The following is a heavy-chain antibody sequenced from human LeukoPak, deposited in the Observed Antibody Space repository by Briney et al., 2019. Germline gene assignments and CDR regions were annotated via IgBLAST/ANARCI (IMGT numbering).Heavy chain of an antibody. J-gene: IGHJ6*03. V-gene: IGHV3-53*01. CDR3: AREDSSSWYNFNYYYYMDV. CDR2: IYSGGST. CDR1: GFTVSSNY. D-gene: IGHD6-13*01. Sequence: GGSLRLSCAASGFTVSSNYMSWVRQAPGKGLEWVSVIYSGGSTYYADSVKGRFTISRDNAKNTLNLQMNSLRAEDTAVYYCAREDSSSWYNFNYYYYMDVWGKGTTVTISS.